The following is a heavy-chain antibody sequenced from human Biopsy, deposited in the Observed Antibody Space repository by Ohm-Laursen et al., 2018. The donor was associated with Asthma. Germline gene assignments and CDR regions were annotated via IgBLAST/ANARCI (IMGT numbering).Heavy chain of an antibody. J-gene: IGHJ6*02. CDR1: GYTFINYA. Sequence: SSVKVSCKASGYTFINYAISWVRQAPGQGLEWMGGLIPVLGTPDHAQMFEGRVTITADESTSTAYMELSSLSSEDTAVYYCAESDYYGSGYYYGMDVWGQGTTVTVSS. CDR2: LIPVLGTP. V-gene: IGHV1-69*01. CDR3: AESDYYGSGYYYGMDV. D-gene: IGHD3-10*01.